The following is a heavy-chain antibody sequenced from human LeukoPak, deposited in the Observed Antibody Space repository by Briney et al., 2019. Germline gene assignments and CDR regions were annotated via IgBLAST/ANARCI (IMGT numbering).Heavy chain of an antibody. D-gene: IGHD3-16*02. CDR2: ISYDGSNK. Sequence: GGSLRLSCAASGFTFSSYAMHWVRQAPGKGLEWVAVISYDGSNKYYADSVKGRFTISRDNSKNTLYLQMNSLRAEDTAAYYCARDHYDYVWGSYRHMPDYWGQGTLVTVSS. V-gene: IGHV3-30*04. CDR1: GFTFSSYA. CDR3: ARDHYDYVWGSYRHMPDY. J-gene: IGHJ4*02.